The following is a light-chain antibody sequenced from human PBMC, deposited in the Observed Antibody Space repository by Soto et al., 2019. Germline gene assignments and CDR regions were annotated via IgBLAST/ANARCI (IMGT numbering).Light chain of an antibody. J-gene: IGLJ1*01. CDR1: TSNIGAGYD. V-gene: IGLV1-40*01. CDR2: ANS. CDR3: QSYDTSLSGSYV. Sequence: QPVLTQPPSVSGAPGQRVIVSCTGSTSNIGAGYDVHWYQQLPGTSPKLLIFANSNRPSGVPDRFSASRSGSSASLTITGLQAEDEADYYCQSYDTSLSGSYVFGSGTQLTVL.